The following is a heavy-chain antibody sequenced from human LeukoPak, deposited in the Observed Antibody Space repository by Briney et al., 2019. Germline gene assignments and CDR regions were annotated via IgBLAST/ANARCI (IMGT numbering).Heavy chain of an antibody. D-gene: IGHD6-13*01. CDR2: IYYSGST. CDR1: GGSISSYY. Sequence: SETLSLTCTVSGGSISSYYWSWIRQPPGKGLEWIGYIYYSGSTNYNPSLKSRVTISVDTSKNQFSLKLSSVTAADTAVYYCARRRSIAAAGAYFDHWGQGTLVTVSS. V-gene: IGHV4-59*01. J-gene: IGHJ4*02. CDR3: ARRRSIAAAGAYFDH.